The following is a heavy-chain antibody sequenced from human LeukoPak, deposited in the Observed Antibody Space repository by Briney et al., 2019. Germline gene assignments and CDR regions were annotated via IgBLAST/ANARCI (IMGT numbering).Heavy chain of an antibody. CDR2: ISSSSSYI. V-gene: IGHV3-21*01. J-gene: IGHJ4*02. CDR1: GFTFSSYS. Sequence: GGSLRLSCAASGFTFSSYSMNWVRQAPGKGLEWVSSISSSSSYIYYADSVKGRFTISRDNAKNSLYLQMNSLRAEDTAVYHCARASVVVTATPGSLLYWGQGTLVTVSS. D-gene: IGHD2-21*02. CDR3: ARASVVVTATPGSLLY.